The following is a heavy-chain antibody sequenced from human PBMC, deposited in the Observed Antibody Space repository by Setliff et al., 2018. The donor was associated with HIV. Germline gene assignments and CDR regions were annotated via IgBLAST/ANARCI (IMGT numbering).Heavy chain of an antibody. J-gene: IGHJ5*01. CDR1: GGAIDDINW. CDR2: IYHSGTT. V-gene: IGHV4-4*02. Sequence: SETLSLTCAVSGGAIDDINWWNWVRQSPGKGLEWIGEIYHSGTTNYNPSLKSRVTISLNASKNQFSLTLTAVTAADTAVYYCARDAGTSIEESGDAYTWIDSWGQGTLVTV. D-gene: IGHD2-21*02. CDR3: ARDAGTSIEESGDAYTWIDS.